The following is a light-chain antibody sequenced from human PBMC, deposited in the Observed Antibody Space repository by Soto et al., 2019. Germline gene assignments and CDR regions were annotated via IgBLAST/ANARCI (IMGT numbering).Light chain of an antibody. V-gene: IGKV1-5*03. CDR3: QQYDDGPYT. J-gene: IGKJ2*01. CDR1: QSISSW. CDR2: KAS. Sequence: DIQMTQSPSTLSASVGDRVTITCRASQSISSWLAWYQQKPGKAPKLLIYKASSLESGVPSRFSGSGSGTEFTLTISSLQPDDFATYYCQQYDDGPYTFGQGTKVDI.